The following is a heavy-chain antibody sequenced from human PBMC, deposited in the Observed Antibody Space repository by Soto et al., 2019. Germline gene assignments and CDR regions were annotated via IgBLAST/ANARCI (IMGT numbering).Heavy chain of an antibody. CDR2: ISYDGSNK. Sequence: QVPLVESGGGVVQPGRSLRLSCAASGFTFSSYGMHWVRQAPGKGLEWVAVISYDGSNKYYADSVKGRFTISRDNXXNTLYVQMNSLRAEDTAVYYCAKDGAGQQGYGMDVWGQGTTVTVSS. V-gene: IGHV3-30*18. CDR3: AKDGAGQQGYGMDV. CDR1: GFTFSSYG. D-gene: IGHD6-13*01. J-gene: IGHJ6*02.